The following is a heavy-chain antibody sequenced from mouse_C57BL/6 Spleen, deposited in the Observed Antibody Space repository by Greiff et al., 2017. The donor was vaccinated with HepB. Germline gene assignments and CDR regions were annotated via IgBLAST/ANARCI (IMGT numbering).Heavy chain of an antibody. V-gene: IGHV5-17*01. CDR1: GFTFSDYG. D-gene: IGHD1-1*01. CDR2: ISSGSSTI. CDR3: ATNYGSSYGAMDY. J-gene: IGHJ4*01. Sequence: EVQLVESGGGLVKPGGSLKLSCAASGFTFSDYGMHWVRQAPEKGLEWVAYISSGSSTIYYADTVKGRFTISRDNAKNTLFLQMTSLRSEDTAMYYCATNYGSSYGAMDYWGQGTSVTVSS.